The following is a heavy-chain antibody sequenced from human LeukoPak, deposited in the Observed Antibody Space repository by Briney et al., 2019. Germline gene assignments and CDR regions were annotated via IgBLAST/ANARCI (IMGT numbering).Heavy chain of an antibody. CDR1: GYSFTSYW. Sequence: GESLKISCKGSGYSFTSYWIGWVRQMPGKGLGWMGIIYPGDSDTRYSPSFQGQVTISADKSISTAYLQWSSLKASDTAMYYCARQNDILTGFPFDAFDIWGQGTMVTVSS. D-gene: IGHD3-9*01. CDR2: IYPGDSDT. J-gene: IGHJ3*02. V-gene: IGHV5-51*01. CDR3: ARQNDILTGFPFDAFDI.